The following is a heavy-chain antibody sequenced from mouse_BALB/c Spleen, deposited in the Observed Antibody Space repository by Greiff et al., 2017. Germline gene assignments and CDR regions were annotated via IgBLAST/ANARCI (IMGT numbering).Heavy chain of an antibody. CDR3: ASFPSYYGNFYYAMDY. D-gene: IGHD2-10*01. CDR2: INSNGGST. CDR1: GFTFSSYG. Sequence: EVKVVESGGGLVQPGGSLKLSCAASGFTFSSYGMSWVRQTPDKRLELVATINSNGGSTYYPDSVKGRFTISRDNAKNTLYLQMSSLKSEDTAMYYCASFPSYYGNFYYAMDYWGQGTSVTVSS. J-gene: IGHJ4*01. V-gene: IGHV5-6-3*01.